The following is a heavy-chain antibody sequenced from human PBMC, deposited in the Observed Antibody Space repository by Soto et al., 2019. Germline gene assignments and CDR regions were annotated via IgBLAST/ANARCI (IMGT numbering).Heavy chain of an antibody. CDR2: IYYSGST. CDR1: GGSISSSSYY. Sequence: QLQLQESGPGLVKPSETLSLTCTVSGGSISSSSYYWGWIRQPPGKGLEWIGSIYYSGSTYYNPSLKSRVTISVDTSKNQFSLKLSSVTAADTAVYYCARHRSYCSGGSCYSNWFDPWGQGTLVTVSS. V-gene: IGHV4-39*01. J-gene: IGHJ5*02. CDR3: ARHRSYCSGGSCYSNWFDP. D-gene: IGHD2-15*01.